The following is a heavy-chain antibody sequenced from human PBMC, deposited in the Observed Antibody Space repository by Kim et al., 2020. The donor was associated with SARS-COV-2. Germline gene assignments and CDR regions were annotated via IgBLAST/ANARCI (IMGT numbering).Heavy chain of an antibody. CDR1: GFTFSSYG. Sequence: GGSLRLSCAASGFTFSSYGMHWVRQAPGKGLEWVAVISYDGSNKYYADSVKGRFTISRDNSKNTLYLQMNSLRAEDTAVYYCAKQAGYSSSWGTFDYWGQ. CDR2: ISYDGSNK. V-gene: IGHV3-30*18. CDR3: AKQAGYSSSWGTFDY. J-gene: IGHJ4*02. D-gene: IGHD6-13*01.